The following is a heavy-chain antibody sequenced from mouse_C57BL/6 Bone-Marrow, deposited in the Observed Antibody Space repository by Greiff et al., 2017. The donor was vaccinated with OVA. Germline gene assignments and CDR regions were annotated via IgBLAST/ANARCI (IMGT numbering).Heavy chain of an antibody. Sequence: EVQLVESGPGLVKPSQSLSLTCSVTGYSITSGYYWNWIRQFPGNKLEWMGYISYDGSNNYNPSLKNRISITRDTSKNQFFLKLNSVTTEDTATYYCARETYYYGSSWFAYWGQGTLVTVSA. V-gene: IGHV3-6*01. J-gene: IGHJ3*01. CDR3: ARETYYYGSSWFAY. CDR2: ISYDGSN. D-gene: IGHD1-1*01. CDR1: GYSITSGYY.